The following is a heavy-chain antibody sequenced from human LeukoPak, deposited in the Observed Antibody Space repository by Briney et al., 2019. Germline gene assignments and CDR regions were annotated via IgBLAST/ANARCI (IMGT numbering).Heavy chain of an antibody. D-gene: IGHD3-22*01. CDR2: INPNSGGT. CDR3: ARDLGDSSGYYGAFDI. J-gene: IGHJ3*02. V-gene: IGHV1-2*02. CDR1: GYTFTGYY. Sequence: ASVKVSCKASGYTFTGYYMHWVRQAPGQGLEWMGWINPNSGGTNYAQKFQGRVTMTRDTSISTAYMELSRLRSDDTAVYYSARDLGDSSGYYGAFDIWGQRTKGTVFS.